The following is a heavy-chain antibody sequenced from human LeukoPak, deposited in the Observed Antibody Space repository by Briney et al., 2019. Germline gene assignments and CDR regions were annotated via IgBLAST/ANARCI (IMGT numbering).Heavy chain of an antibody. V-gene: IGHV3-21*01. D-gene: IGHD3-22*01. J-gene: IGHJ3*02. CDR1: GFTFSSYS. CDR2: ISSSSSYI. Sequence: PGGSLRLSCAASGFTFSSYSMNWVRQAPGKGLEWVSSISSSSSYIYYADSVKGRFTISRDNAKNSLYLQMNSLRAEDTAVYYCARVSGPYYYDSSGYYYDAFDIWGQGTMVTVSS. CDR3: ARVSGPYYYDSSGYYYDAFDI.